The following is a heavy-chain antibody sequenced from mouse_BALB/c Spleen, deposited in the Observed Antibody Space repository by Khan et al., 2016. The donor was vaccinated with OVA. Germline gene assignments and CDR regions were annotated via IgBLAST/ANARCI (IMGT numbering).Heavy chain of an antibody. V-gene: IGHV3-5*02. D-gene: IGHD1-1*02. CDR3: ARYRGGVDSYYFDY. CDR1: GISITTGNYR. J-gene: IGHJ2*01. CDR2: LYYSGTT. Sequence: VQLQQSGPGLVKPSQTVSLTCTVTGISITTGNYRWSWIRHFPGNKLEWIGYLYYSGTTTYNPSLTSRTTITRDTSKTRFFLEMNSLTTEDTATYYCARYRGGVDSYYFDYWGQGTALTVSS.